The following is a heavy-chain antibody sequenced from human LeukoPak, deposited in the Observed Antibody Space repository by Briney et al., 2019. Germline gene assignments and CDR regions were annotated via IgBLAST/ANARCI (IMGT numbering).Heavy chain of an antibody. CDR2: TSYSGST. CDR3: ARVADYYDSSGYYDY. Sequence: SETLSLTCTVSRGSISGYQWSWIRQPPGKGLQWIGNTSYSGSTNYNPSLKSRVTISVDTSKNQFSLKLSSVTAADTAVYYCARVADYYDSSGYYDYWGQGTLVTVSS. V-gene: IGHV4-59*08. J-gene: IGHJ4*02. D-gene: IGHD3-22*01. CDR1: RGSISGYQ.